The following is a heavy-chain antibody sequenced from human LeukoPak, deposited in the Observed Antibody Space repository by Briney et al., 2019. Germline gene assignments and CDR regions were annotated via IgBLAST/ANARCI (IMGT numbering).Heavy chain of an antibody. D-gene: IGHD3-3*01. J-gene: IGHJ4*02. CDR2: IAGSGGNT. V-gene: IGHV3-23*01. Sequence: GGSLRLSCAASGFTFSTYGMSWVRQAPGKGLEWVSAIAGSGGNTNYADSVKGRFTISRDNSKNTLYLQMNSLRAEDTAVYYCAEGHYDGGFYYYFDYWGQGTLVTVSS. CDR3: AEGHYDGGFYYYFDY. CDR1: GFTFSTYG.